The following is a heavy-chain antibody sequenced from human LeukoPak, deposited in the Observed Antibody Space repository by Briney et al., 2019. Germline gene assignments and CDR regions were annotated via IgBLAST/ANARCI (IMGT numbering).Heavy chain of an antibody. D-gene: IGHD3-3*01. CDR1: GGSINSYY. CDR3: ARDRRFTY. J-gene: IGHJ4*02. V-gene: IGHV4-59*01. CDR2: IYYSGST. Sequence: SETLSLTCTVSGGSINSYYWNWIRQPPGEGLEWIGYIYYSGSTKYYPSLKSRVTISVDTFKNQFSLKLTSVTAADTAVYYCARDRRFTYWGQGTQVTVSS.